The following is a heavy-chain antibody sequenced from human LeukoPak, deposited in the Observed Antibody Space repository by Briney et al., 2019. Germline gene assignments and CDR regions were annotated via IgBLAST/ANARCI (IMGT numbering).Heavy chain of an antibody. CDR2: IIPIFGTA. Sequence: GASVTVSCTASGGTFSSYAISWVRQAPGQGLEWMGGIIPIFGTANYAQKFQGRVTITADESTSTAYMELSSLRSEDTAVYYCASTGPLLTFDYWGQGTLVTVSS. CDR1: GGTFSSYA. CDR3: ASTGPLLTFDY. J-gene: IGHJ4*02. V-gene: IGHV1-69*13.